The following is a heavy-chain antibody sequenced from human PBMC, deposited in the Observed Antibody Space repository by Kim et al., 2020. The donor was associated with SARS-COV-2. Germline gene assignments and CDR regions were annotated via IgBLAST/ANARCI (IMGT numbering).Heavy chain of an antibody. J-gene: IGHJ4*02. V-gene: IGHV3-66*01. CDR1: GFTFSSPY. D-gene: IGHD6-19*01. Sequence: GGSLRFSCAAYGFTFSSPYMSWFRQTPKRGLEWVSVLYTGGGTFHIDSVKGRFTISRDTSNNTVYLQMSNLRVDDTAIYYFVSGRSHWGQGTLVTVSS. CDR3: VSGRSH. CDR2: LYTGGGT.